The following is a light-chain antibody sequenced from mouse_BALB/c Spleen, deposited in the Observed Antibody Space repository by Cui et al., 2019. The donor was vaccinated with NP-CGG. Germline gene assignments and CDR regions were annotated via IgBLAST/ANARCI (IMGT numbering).Light chain of an antibody. CDR3: ALWYSNHWV. CDR2: GTN. J-gene: IGLJ1*01. Sequence: DVVTQESALTTSSGATVTLTCRSSTGAVTTSNYANWVQEKPDHLFTGLIGGTNNRAPGVPARFSGSLIGDKAALTITGAQTEDEAIYFCALWYSNHWVFGGGTKLTVL. V-gene: IGLV1*01. CDR1: TGAVTTSNY.